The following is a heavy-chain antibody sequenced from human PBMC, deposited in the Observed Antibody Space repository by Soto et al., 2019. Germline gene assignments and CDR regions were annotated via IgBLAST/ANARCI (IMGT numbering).Heavy chain of an antibody. CDR3: ARAPTDKQWAEYFQP. CDR2: IYSGGST. Sequence: EVQLVESGGGLVQPGGSLRLSCSASGFTVSTNYMTWVRQAPGKGLEWVSTIYSGGSTYYADSVKGRFTISRDNSENTLSLQMNSLRDEDTAVYYCARAPTDKQWAEYFQPWGQGTLVTVSS. V-gene: IGHV3-66*01. CDR1: GFTVSTNY. J-gene: IGHJ1*01. D-gene: IGHD6-19*01.